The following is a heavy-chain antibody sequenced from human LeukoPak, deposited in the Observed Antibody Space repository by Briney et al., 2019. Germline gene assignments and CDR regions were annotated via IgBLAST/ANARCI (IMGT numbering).Heavy chain of an antibody. Sequence: GGSLRLFCAASGFTFSSYAMSWVRQAPGKGLEWVSAISGSGGSTYYADSVKGRFTIARDNSKNTLHLQMNSLRDEDTAVYYCAKEAVAGDYFDYWGQGTLVTVSS. V-gene: IGHV3-23*01. CDR3: AKEAVAGDYFDY. D-gene: IGHD6-19*01. CDR2: ISGSGGST. J-gene: IGHJ4*02. CDR1: GFTFSSYA.